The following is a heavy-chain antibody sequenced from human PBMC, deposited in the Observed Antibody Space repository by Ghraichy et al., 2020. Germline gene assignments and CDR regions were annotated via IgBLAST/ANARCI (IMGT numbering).Heavy chain of an antibody. J-gene: IGHJ6*02. D-gene: IGHD6-13*01. CDR1: GGSFSGYY. V-gene: IGHV4-34*01. CDR2: INHSGST. CDR3: ARGHGSSWYYYYYGRDV. Sequence: SETLSLTCAVYGGSFSGYYWSWIRQPPGKGLEWIGEINHSGSTNYNPSLKSRVTISVDTSKNQFSLKLSSVTAADTAVYYCARGHGSSWYYYYYGRDVWGQGTTVTVSS.